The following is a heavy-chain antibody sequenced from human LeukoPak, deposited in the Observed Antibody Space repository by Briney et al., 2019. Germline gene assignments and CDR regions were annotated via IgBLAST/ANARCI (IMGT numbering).Heavy chain of an antibody. CDR2: IYYSGST. J-gene: IGHJ4*02. Sequence: SETLSLTCTVSGSSISSGDYYWSWIRQPPGKGLEWIGYIYYSGSTYYNPSLKSRVTISVDTSKNQFSLKLSSVTAADTAVHYCARVGDSSGYYYDYFDYWGQGTLVTVSS. V-gene: IGHV4-30-4*01. CDR1: GSSISSGDYY. D-gene: IGHD3-22*01. CDR3: ARVGDSSGYYYDYFDY.